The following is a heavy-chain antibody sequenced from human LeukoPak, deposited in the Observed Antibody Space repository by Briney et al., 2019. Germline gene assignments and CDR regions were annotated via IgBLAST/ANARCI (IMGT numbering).Heavy chain of an antibody. D-gene: IGHD5-24*01. Sequence: GASVKVSCKASGYTFTTYGISWVRQAPGQGLEWMGWISAHYGDTKFAEKFQGRVILTTDTPTTTANMELRSLRSDDTAVYYCAREHRDGYNFAEAFDIWGQGTMVTVSS. J-gene: IGHJ3*02. V-gene: IGHV1-18*01. CDR3: AREHRDGYNFAEAFDI. CDR1: GYTFTTYG. CDR2: ISAHYGDT.